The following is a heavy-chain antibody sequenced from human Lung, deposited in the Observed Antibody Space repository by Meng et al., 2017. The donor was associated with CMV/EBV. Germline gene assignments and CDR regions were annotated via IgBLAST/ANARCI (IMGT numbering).Heavy chain of an antibody. Sequence: VTRQESGPGLVKPSGTLSLTCGVSGVSISSNIRWTWVRQPPGKGLEWIGDIDDSGSTNYNPSLNSRISISLDKSKNHFSLKVNSVTAADTAVYYCARGKQDAWELLAYWGQGALVTVSS. D-gene: IGHD1-26*01. CDR3: ARGKQDAWELLAY. CDR2: IDDSGST. V-gene: IGHV4-4*02. J-gene: IGHJ4*02. CDR1: GVSISSNIR.